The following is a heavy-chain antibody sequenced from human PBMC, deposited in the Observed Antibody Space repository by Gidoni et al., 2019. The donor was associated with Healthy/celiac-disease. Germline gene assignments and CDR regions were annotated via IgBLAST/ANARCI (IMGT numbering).Heavy chain of an antibody. D-gene: IGHD2-15*01. CDR1: GFTGRNAW. Sequence: EVQLVASGGGMVQPGGALRLSGAAPGFTGRNAWSSWPRHAPGKGQEWVCRIKSKTDGGTTDYTAPVKGRFTISRDDSENTLYQQMNSLKTEDTAVYYCTTGPYCSGGSCHYVRENDAFDIWGQGTMVTVSS. J-gene: IGHJ3*02. CDR2: IKSKTDGGTT. V-gene: IGHV3-15*01. CDR3: TTGPYCSGGSCHYVRENDAFDI.